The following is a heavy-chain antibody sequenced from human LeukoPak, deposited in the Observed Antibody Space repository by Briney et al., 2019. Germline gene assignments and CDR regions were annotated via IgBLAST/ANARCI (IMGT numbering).Heavy chain of an antibody. CDR2: IIHSGSAI. D-gene: IGHD3-3*02. Sequence: GGSLRLSCAASGFTFSNYGMHWVRQAPGKGLEWVSSIIHSGSAISYAHSVQGRFTVTRDKAKNTAYLQMNSLRAEDTAVYYCARTIRARGAFEYWGQGTIVTASS. CDR3: ARTIRARGAFEY. V-gene: IGHV3-21*01. J-gene: IGHJ3*01. CDR1: GFTFSNYG.